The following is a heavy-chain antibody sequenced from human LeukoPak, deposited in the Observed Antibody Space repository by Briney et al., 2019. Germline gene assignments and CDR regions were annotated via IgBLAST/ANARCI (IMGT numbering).Heavy chain of an antibody. CDR1: GFTFSIYV. Sequence: PGGSLRLSCAASGFTFSIYVMSWVRQAPGKGLEWVSTISGSGDSTDYADSLKGRFTISRDNSKNTLYLQMNSLRADDTAVYYCATSSTFYYYFDYWGQGTLVTVSS. CDR3: ATSSTFYYYFDY. V-gene: IGHV3-23*01. CDR2: ISGSGDST. J-gene: IGHJ4*02. D-gene: IGHD2-2*01.